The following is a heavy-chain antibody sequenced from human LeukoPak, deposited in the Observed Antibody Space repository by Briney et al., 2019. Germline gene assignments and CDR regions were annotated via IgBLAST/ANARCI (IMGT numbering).Heavy chain of an antibody. Sequence: ASVKVSCKVSGYTLTELSMHWVRQAPGKGIEWMGGFDPEDGETIYAQKFQGRVTMTEDTSTDTAYMELSSLRSEDTAVYYCATGKYSSSWEGLLDYWGQGTLVTVSS. CDR2: FDPEDGET. CDR1: GYTLTELS. V-gene: IGHV1-24*01. CDR3: ATGKYSSSWEGLLDY. J-gene: IGHJ4*02. D-gene: IGHD6-13*01.